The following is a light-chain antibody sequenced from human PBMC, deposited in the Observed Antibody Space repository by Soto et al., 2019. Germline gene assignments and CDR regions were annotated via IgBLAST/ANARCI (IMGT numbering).Light chain of an antibody. CDR2: GNS. Sequence: QSVLTQPPSVSGAPGQRVTISCTGSSSNIGAGYDVHWYQQLPGKAPKLLIYGNSNRPSGVPDRFSGSKSGTSASLAITGLQAEDEADYYCQSYDSSLSGSGVFGTGTKLTVL. J-gene: IGLJ1*01. V-gene: IGLV1-40*01. CDR1: SSNIGAGYD. CDR3: QSYDSSLSGSGV.